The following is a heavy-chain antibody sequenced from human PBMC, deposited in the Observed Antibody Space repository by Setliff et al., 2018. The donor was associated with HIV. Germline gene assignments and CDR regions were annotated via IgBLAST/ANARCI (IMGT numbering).Heavy chain of an antibody. CDR1: GGSIYNFY. CDR3: SSLRLTMIMGVDYFDH. J-gene: IGHJ4*02. V-gene: IGHV4-4*09. Sequence: WETLSLTCSVSGGSIYNFYWSWIRQSPGKGLEWIGYIYSTGSTNYNPSLKSRVTMSVATSKNQFSLRLTSVTAADTAVYYCSSLRLTMIMGVDYFDHWGQGTLVTVSS. D-gene: IGHD3-22*01. CDR2: IYSTGST.